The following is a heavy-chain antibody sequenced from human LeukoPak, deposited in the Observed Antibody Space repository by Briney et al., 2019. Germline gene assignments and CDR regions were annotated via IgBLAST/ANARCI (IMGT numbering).Heavy chain of an antibody. J-gene: IGHJ3*02. CDR2: IYYSGST. Sequence: SETLSLSCTVSGGSISSGGYYWSWIRQHPGKGLEWIGYIYYSGSTYYNPSLKSRVTISVDTSKNQFSLKLSSVTAADTAVYYCARALWTYYYDSSGPDAFDIWGQGTMVTVSS. CDR3: ARALWTYYYDSSGPDAFDI. V-gene: IGHV4-31*03. CDR1: GGSISSGGYY. D-gene: IGHD3-22*01.